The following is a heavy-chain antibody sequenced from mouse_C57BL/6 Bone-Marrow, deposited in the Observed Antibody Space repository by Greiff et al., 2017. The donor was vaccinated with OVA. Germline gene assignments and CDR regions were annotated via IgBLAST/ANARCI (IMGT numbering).Heavy chain of an antibody. Sequence: QVQLQQSGAELVRPGASVTLSCKASGYTFTDYEMHWVKQTPVHGLEWIGAIDPETGGTAYNQKFKGKAILTADKSSSTAYMELRSLTSEDSAVYYCTRLLLHWYFDVWGTGTTVTVSS. CDR2: IDPETGGT. CDR1: GYTFTDYE. V-gene: IGHV1-15*01. CDR3: TRLLLHWYFDV. J-gene: IGHJ1*03. D-gene: IGHD1-1*01.